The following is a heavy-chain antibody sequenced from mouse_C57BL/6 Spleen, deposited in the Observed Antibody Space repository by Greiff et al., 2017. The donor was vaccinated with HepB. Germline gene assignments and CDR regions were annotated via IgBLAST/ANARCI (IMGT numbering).Heavy chain of an antibody. CDR2: INPNNGGT. CDR1: GYTFNDYY. D-gene: IGHD2-4*01. V-gene: IGHV1-26*01. Sequence: EVQLQQSGPELVKPGASVKISCKASGYTFNDYYMNWVKQSHGKSLEWIGDINPNNGGTSYNQKFKGKATLTVDKSSSTAYMELRSLTSEDSAVYYCAREDDYDWFAYWGQGTLVTVSA. CDR3: AREDDYDWFAY. J-gene: IGHJ3*01.